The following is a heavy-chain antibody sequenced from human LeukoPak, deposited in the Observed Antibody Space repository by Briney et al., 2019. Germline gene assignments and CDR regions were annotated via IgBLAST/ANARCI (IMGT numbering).Heavy chain of an antibody. CDR3: ASFRVSERYLGEFDY. CDR2: IIPIFGTA. Sequence: SVKVSCKASGGTFSSYAISWVRQAPGQGLEWMGGIIPIFGTANYAQKFQGRVTITADESTSTAYMELSSLRSEDTAVYYCASFRVSERYLGEFDYWGQGTLVTVSS. J-gene: IGHJ4*02. CDR1: GGTFSSYA. D-gene: IGHD3-10*01. V-gene: IGHV1-69*13.